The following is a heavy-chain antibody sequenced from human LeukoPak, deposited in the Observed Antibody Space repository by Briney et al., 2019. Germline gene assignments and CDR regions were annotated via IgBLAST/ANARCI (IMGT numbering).Heavy chain of an antibody. Sequence: PSETLSLTCAVYGGSFGGYYWSWIRQPPGKGLEWIGEINHSGSTNYNPSLKSRVTISVDTSKNQFSLKLSSVTAADTAVYYCARGHNYYYYGMDVWGQGTTVTVSS. CDR2: INHSGST. J-gene: IGHJ6*02. CDR1: GGSFGGYY. CDR3: ARGHNYYYYGMDV. V-gene: IGHV4-34*01.